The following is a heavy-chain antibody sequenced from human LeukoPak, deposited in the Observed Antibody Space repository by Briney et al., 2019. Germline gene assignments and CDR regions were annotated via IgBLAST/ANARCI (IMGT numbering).Heavy chain of an antibody. V-gene: IGHV1-2*02. CDR1: AYTFTDVY. Sequence: ASVKVSCKTSAYTFTDVYIHWVRQAPGQGLEWMAWINPNSGDTSYAQKFQGRVSLTRDTSINTAFMELSRLRSDDTAVYYCARIRRDVSWGQGTLVTASS. CDR3: ARIRRDVS. D-gene: IGHD2-21*02. CDR2: INPNSGDT. J-gene: IGHJ5*02.